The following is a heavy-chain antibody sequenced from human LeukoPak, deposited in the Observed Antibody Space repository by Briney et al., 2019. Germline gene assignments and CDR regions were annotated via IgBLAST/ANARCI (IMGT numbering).Heavy chain of an antibody. CDR2: ISYDGSNK. CDR3: ARGDLTTVTLLDY. D-gene: IGHD4-17*01. J-gene: IGHJ4*02. V-gene: IGHV3-30*04. CDR1: GFTFSSYA. Sequence: GGSLRLSCAASGFTFSSYAMHWVRQAPGKGLEWVAVISYDGSNKYYADSVKGRFTISRDNSKNTLYLQMNSLRAEDTAVYYRARGDLTTVTLLDYWGQGTLVTVSS.